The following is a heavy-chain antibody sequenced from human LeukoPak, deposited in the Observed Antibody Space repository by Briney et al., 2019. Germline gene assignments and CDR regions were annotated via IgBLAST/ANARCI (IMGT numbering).Heavy chain of an antibody. D-gene: IGHD5-18*01. J-gene: IGHJ4*02. CDR1: VLTFCRYA. CDR3: ARGAGIQLWLPFDY. Sequence: PRGSLRLSSAASVLTFCRYAMNWVPHAPDKGLECVAVLSYDGSNKYYADSVRGRFTISRYNSKNTLYLQMNSLRAEDTAVYYCARGAGIQLWLPFDYWGQGTLVTVSS. CDR2: LSYDGSNK. V-gene: IGHV3-30-3*01.